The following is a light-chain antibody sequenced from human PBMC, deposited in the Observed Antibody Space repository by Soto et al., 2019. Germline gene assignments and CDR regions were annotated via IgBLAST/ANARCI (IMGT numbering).Light chain of an antibody. CDR1: SSDVGGYNY. J-gene: IGLJ1*01. CDR3: SSYTSISTLV. V-gene: IGLV2-14*01. CDR2: EVS. Sequence: QSALTQPASVSGSPGQSITISCTGTSSDVGGYNYVSWYQQHPGKAPKLMIYEVSNRPSGVSNRLSGSKSGNTASLTISGLQAKDEADYYCSSYTSISTLVFGTGTKLTVL.